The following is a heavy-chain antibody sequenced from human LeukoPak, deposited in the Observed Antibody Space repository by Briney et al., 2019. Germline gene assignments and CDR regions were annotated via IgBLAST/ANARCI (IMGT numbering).Heavy chain of an antibody. V-gene: IGHV1-2*02. CDR3: ARNTDDFWSGYYFDY. CDR2: INPNSGGT. D-gene: IGHD3-3*01. Sequence: GASVKVSCKASRYTFTGYYIHWVRQAPGQGLEWMGWINPNSGGTNYAQKFQGRVTMTRDTSISTAYMELSRLRSDDTAVYFCARNTDDFWSGYYFDYWGEGTLVSVSS. J-gene: IGHJ4*02. CDR1: RYTFTGYY.